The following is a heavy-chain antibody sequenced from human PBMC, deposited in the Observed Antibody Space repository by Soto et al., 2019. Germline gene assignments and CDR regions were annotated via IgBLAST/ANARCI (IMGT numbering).Heavy chain of an antibody. D-gene: IGHD2-2*01. J-gene: IGHJ6*02. CDR3: ARRWISTSCYPLLGYYGMDV. Sequence: QVQLVQSGAEVKKPGASVKVSCKASGYTFTSYGISWVRQAPGQGLEWMGWISPYNGNTNYAQKLQGRVTMTTDTSTSTAYMALRSLRSDDTAVYYCARRWISTSCYPLLGYYGMDVWGQGTTVTVSS. V-gene: IGHV1-18*01. CDR1: GYTFTSYG. CDR2: ISPYNGNT.